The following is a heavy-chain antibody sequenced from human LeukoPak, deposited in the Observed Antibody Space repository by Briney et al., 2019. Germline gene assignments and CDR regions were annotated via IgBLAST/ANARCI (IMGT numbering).Heavy chain of an antibody. J-gene: IGHJ6*02. CDR3: ARHRKGFWSGYYNYYYYYGMDV. CDR2: IYYSGST. V-gene: IGHV4-59*08. CDR1: GGSISSYY. Sequence: SETLSLTCTVSGGSISSYYWSWIRQPPGKGLEWIGYIYYSGSTNYNPSLKSRVTISVDTSKNQFSLKLSSVTAADTAVYYCARHRKGFWSGYYNYYYYYGMDVWGQGTTVTVSS. D-gene: IGHD3-3*01.